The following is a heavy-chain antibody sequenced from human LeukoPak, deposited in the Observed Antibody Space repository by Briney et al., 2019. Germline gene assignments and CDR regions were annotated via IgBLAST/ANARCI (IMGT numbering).Heavy chain of an antibody. Sequence: SVKVSCKASGGTFSSYAISWVRQAPGQGLEWMGGIIPIFGTANYAQKSQGRVTITADESTSTAYMELSSLRSEDTAVYYCARWQIVPAAEDWFDPWGQGTLVTVSS. CDR3: ARWQIVPAAEDWFDP. J-gene: IGHJ5*02. CDR1: GGTFSSYA. V-gene: IGHV1-69*13. CDR2: IIPIFGTA. D-gene: IGHD2-2*01.